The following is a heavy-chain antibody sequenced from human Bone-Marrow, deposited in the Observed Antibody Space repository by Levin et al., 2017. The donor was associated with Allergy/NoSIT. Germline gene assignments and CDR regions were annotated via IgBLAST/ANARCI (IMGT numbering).Heavy chain of an antibody. CDR3: AKIKPGGDCLDY. V-gene: IGHV3-23*01. D-gene: IGHD3-16*01. CDR1: GFTFSNYA. CDR2: LNGYGSST. J-gene: IGHJ4*02. Sequence: GGSLRLSCAASGFTFSNYAMTWVRQAPEKGLEWVSGLNGYGSSTYYSDSVKGRFTISRDNSKNTLYLQMNSLTAEDTAVYYCAKIKPGGDCLDYWGQGTLVTVSS.